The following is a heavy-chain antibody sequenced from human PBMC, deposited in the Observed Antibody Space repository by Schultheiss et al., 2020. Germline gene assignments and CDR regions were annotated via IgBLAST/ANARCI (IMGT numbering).Heavy chain of an antibody. D-gene: IGHD3-22*01. V-gene: IGHV1-69*13. J-gene: IGHJ4*02. CDR2: IIPIFGTA. CDR3: ARGYYYDSSGYPSYFDY. CDR1: GYTFTGYY. Sequence: SVKVSCKASGYTFTGYYMHWVRQAPGQGLEWMGGIIPIFGTANYAQKFQGRVTITADESTSTAYMELSSLRSEDTAVYYCARGYYYDSSGYPSYFDYWGQGTLVTVSS.